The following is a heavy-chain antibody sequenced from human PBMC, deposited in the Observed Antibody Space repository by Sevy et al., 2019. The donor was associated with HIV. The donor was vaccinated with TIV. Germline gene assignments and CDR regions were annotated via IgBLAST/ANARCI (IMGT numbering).Heavy chain of an antibody. CDR2: ICSSGSYI. Sequence: GGSLRLSCAASGFTFSSYSMNWVRQAPGKGLEWVTTICSSGSYIYYADSVKGRFTISRDNAKNSLYLQMNSLRDEETAVYYCARDESSGNWFDAWGQGTMVTVSS. V-gene: IGHV3-21*01. D-gene: IGHD6-19*01. J-gene: IGHJ5*02. CDR3: ARDESSGNWFDA. CDR1: GFTFSSYS.